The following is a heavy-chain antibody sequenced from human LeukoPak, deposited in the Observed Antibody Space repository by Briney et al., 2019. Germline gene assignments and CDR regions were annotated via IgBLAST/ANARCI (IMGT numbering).Heavy chain of an antibody. V-gene: IGHV4-34*01. J-gene: IGHJ6*02. CDR3: AALWFGDPTYGMDV. D-gene: IGHD3-10*01. CDR2: IKHSGST. CDR1: GGSFSGYY. Sequence: PSETLSLTCAVYGGSFSGYYWSWIRQPPGKGLEWIGEIKHSGSTNYNPSLKSRVTISVDTSKNQFSLKLSSVTAADTAVYFCAALWFGDPTYGMDVWGQGTTVTVSS.